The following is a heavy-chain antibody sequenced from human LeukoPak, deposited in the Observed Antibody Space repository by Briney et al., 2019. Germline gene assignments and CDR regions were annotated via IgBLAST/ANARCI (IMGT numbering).Heavy chain of an antibody. CDR3: ARDGAEYYYDSSGDGFDY. CDR1: GGTFSSYA. J-gene: IGHJ4*02. D-gene: IGHD3-22*01. V-gene: IGHV1-69*13. Sequence: ASVKVSCKASGGTFSSYAISWVRQAPGQGLEWMGGIIPIFGTANYAQKFQGRVTITADESTGTAYMELSSLRSEDTAVYYCARDGAEYYYDSSGDGFDYWGQGTLVTVSS. CDR2: IIPIFGTA.